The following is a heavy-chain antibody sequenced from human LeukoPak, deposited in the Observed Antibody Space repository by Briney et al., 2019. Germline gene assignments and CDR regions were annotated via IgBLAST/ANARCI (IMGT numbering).Heavy chain of an antibody. J-gene: IGHJ4*02. CDR2: IIPIFDTA. D-gene: IGHD3-10*01. Sequence: ASVKVSCKASGGTFSSYGFSWVRQAPGQGLEWMGEIIPIFDTANYAQKFQDRVTITADESTSTAYLELNNLRSEDTAVYFCATDPSFGSGTYYNFDYWGQGTLVTVSS. CDR1: GGTFSSYG. V-gene: IGHV1-69*13. CDR3: ATDPSFGSGTYYNFDY.